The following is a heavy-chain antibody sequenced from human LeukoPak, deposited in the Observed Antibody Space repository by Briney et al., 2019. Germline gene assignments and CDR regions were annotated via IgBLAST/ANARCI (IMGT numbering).Heavy chain of an antibody. Sequence: ESLKISCKGSGYSFTSYWIGWVRQMPGKGLEWMGIIYPGDSDTRYSPSFQGQVTISADKSISTAYLQWSSLKASDTAMYYCASEVRVGATPGAFDIWGQGTMVTVSS. V-gene: IGHV5-51*01. CDR2: IYPGDSDT. D-gene: IGHD1-26*01. CDR3: ASEVRVGATPGAFDI. CDR1: GYSFTSYW. J-gene: IGHJ3*02.